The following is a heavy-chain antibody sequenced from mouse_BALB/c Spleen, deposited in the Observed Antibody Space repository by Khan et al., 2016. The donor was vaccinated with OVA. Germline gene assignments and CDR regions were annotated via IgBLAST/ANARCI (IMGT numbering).Heavy chain of an antibody. J-gene: IGHJ2*01. CDR3: ARGNYYGYYFDY. CDR2: ISYSGVT. D-gene: IGHD1-1*01. CDR1: GYSITSGYA. V-gene: IGHV3-2*02. Sequence: EVELVESGPGLVKPSQSLSLTCTVTGYSITSGYAWNWIRQFPGNKLEWMGYISYSGVTSYTPSLKSRISIPRATSKNQFFLQLNSVTTEDTATDYCARGNYYGYYFDYWGQGTTLTVSA.